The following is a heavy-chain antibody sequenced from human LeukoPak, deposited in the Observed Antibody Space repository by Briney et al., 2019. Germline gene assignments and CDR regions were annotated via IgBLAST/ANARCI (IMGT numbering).Heavy chain of an antibody. J-gene: IGHJ6*03. CDR2: SNDSGAT. D-gene: IGHD1-26*01. CDR3: ARLSVIVGAALEYYYYYMDV. Sequence: SETLSLTCAVYGGIFSGYYWSWIRQPPGKRLECVGESNDSGATNYNPSLKSRVTIPADKSKNQVSLKLTSVTAADTAVYYCARLSVIVGAALEYYYYYMDVWGQGTTVTVS. CDR1: GGIFSGYY. V-gene: IGHV4-34*01.